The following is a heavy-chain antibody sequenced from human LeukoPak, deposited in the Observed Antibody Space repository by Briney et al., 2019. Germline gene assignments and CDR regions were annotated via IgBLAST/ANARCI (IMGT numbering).Heavy chain of an antibody. Sequence: GESLKISCKGSGYSFTRNWIGWVRQMPGKGLEWMGIIYPGDSDTRYSPSFQGQVTISADKSISTAYLQWSSLKASDTAMYYCATGIAAAGFTFDYWGQGTLVTVSS. CDR2: IYPGDSDT. D-gene: IGHD6-13*01. V-gene: IGHV5-51*01. CDR3: ATGIAAAGFTFDY. CDR1: GYSFTRNW. J-gene: IGHJ4*02.